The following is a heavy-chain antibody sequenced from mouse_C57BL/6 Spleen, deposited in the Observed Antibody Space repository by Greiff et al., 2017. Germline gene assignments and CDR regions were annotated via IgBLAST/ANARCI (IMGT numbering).Heavy chain of an antibody. CDR2: IYPGDGDT. V-gene: IGHV1-82*01. D-gene: IGHD1-1*01. J-gene: IGHJ3*01. Sequence: QVQLQQSGPELVKPGASVKISCKASGYAFSSSWMNWVKQRPGQGLEWIGRIYPGDGDTNYNGKFKGKATLTADKSSSTAYMQLSSLTSEDSAVYFCARDYYGSFAYWGQGTLVTVSA. CDR1: GYAFSSSW. CDR3: ARDYYGSFAY.